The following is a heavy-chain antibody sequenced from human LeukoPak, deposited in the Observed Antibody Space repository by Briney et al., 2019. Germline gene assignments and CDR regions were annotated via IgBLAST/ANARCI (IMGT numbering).Heavy chain of an antibody. J-gene: IGHJ4*02. D-gene: IGHD6-19*01. CDR2: INSDGSTT. CDR1: GFTFSSHW. Sequence: GGSLRLSCAASGFTFSSHWMHWVRQAPGKGLVWVSRINSDGSTTTYADSVKGRFTIFRDNAKNTLYLQLNSLSAEDTSVYYCVRVSSDWEYFDQWGQGALVTVSS. CDR3: VRVSSDWEYFDQ. V-gene: IGHV3-74*01.